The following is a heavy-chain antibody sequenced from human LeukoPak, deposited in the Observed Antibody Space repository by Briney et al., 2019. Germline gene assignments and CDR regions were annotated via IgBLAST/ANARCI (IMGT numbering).Heavy chain of an antibody. CDR3: ARDFLSYDGSENHFEDTFDI. CDR1: GYTFTSYD. Sequence: ASVKVSCKASGYTFTSYDINWLRQATGQGLEWMGYMNPISGYTGYSRKFQGRVTMTRDTSKSTAYMELRSLSSDDTAVYYCARDFLSYDGSENHFEDTFDIWGQGTMVTVSS. V-gene: IGHV1-8*01. D-gene: IGHD3-22*01. CDR2: MNPISGYT. J-gene: IGHJ3*02.